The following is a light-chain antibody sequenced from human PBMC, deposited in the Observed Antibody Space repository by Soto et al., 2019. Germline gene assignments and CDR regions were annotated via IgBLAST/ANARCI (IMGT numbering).Light chain of an antibody. CDR3: QQYGSSPLT. V-gene: IGKV3D-20*01. CDR2: DAS. J-gene: IGKJ4*01. Sequence: EIVLTQSPSTLSWSPGERATLSWGASQSVSSYLAWYQQKTGQAPRLLIYDASTRATGIPDRFSGSGYGTDFNLTISRLETEDFAVYNCQQYGSSPLTFGGGTKVDIK. CDR1: QSVSSY.